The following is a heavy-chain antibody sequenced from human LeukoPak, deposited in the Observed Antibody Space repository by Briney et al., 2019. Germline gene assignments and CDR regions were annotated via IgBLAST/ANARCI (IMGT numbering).Heavy chain of an antibody. J-gene: IGHJ4*02. V-gene: IGHV3-7*01. CDR3: ARDKVDNAWTGSLFDY. CDR2: IKQDGTEK. CDR1: GFTFSTYW. D-gene: IGHD1-1*01. Sequence: GGSPRHSCATSGFTFSTYWISWVRQAPGKGLEWVAIIKQDGTEKHYVDSVKGRFTISRDNAKNSVYLQMNSLRAEDTAVYYCARDKVDNAWTGSLFDYWGQGTLVTVSS.